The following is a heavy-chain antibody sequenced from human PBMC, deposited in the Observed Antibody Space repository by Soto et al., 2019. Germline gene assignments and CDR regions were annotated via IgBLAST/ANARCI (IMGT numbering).Heavy chain of an antibody. CDR2: INPSGGST. CDR3: ARVRGLGYCSSTSCYGNWFDP. Sequence: ASVKVSCKASGYTFTSYYMHWVRHAPGQGLEWMGIINPSGGSTSYAQKFQGRVTMTRDTSTSTVYMELSSLRSEDTAVYYCARVRGLGYCSSTSCYGNWFDPWGQGTLVTVSS. V-gene: IGHV1-46*03. CDR1: GYTFTSYY. D-gene: IGHD2-2*01. J-gene: IGHJ5*02.